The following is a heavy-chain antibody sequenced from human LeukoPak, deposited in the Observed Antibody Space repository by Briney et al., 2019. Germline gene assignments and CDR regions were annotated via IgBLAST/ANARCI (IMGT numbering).Heavy chain of an antibody. CDR1: SGSISSGDYY. Sequence: SETLSLTCTVSSGSISSGDYYWSWIRQPPGKGLEWIGYIYYSGSTYYNPSLKSRVTISVDTSKNQFSLKLTSVTAADTAVYYCARAFKWYSSSSVRAFDIWGQGTMVTVSS. CDR3: ARAFKWYSSSSVRAFDI. CDR2: IYYSGST. J-gene: IGHJ3*02. V-gene: IGHV4-30-4*08. D-gene: IGHD6-6*01.